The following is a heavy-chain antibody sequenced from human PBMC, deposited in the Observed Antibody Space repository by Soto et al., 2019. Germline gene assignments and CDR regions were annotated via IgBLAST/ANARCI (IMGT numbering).Heavy chain of an antibody. D-gene: IGHD2-15*01. Sequence: GGSLRLSCTASGFTFGDYAMSWFRRAPGKGLEWVGFIRSKAYGGTTEYAASVKGRFTISRDDSKSIAYLQMSSLKTEDTAVYYCTRVNHLGYCSGGSCYGGDAFDIWGQGTMVTVSS. V-gene: IGHV3-49*03. CDR1: GFTFGDYA. CDR2: IRSKAYGGTT. J-gene: IGHJ3*02. CDR3: TRVNHLGYCSGGSCYGGDAFDI.